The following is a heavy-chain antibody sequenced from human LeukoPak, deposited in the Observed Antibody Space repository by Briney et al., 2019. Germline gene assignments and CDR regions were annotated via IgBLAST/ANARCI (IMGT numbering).Heavy chain of an antibody. J-gene: IGHJ4*02. D-gene: IGHD1-1*01. Sequence: GGSLRLSCAASGFTFSSYWMHWVRQAPGKGLVWVSRINSDGSSTSYADSVKGRFTISRDNAKNTLYLQMNRLTAEDTAFYYCARGGGNVACDYWGQGTLVTVSS. CDR1: GFTFSSYW. CDR2: INSDGSST. V-gene: IGHV3-74*01. CDR3: ARGGGNVACDY.